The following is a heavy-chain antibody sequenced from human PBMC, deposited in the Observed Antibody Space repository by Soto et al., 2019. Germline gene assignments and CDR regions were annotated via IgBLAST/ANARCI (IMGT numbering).Heavy chain of an antibody. Sequence: QVQLVQSGAEVRKPGASVTVSCRTSGDTFSDYYIHWVRQAPGQGREWMGWINPNSGATNYAQKFRGWVTMTRDTSIRTVDMQLSRLRSDDTAVYYCAGESGGDTATLDYYYFYMDVWGTGTTVTVSS. D-gene: IGHD1-26*01. V-gene: IGHV1-2*04. J-gene: IGHJ6*03. CDR3: AGESGGDTATLDYYYFYMDV. CDR2: INPNSGAT. CDR1: GDTFSDYY.